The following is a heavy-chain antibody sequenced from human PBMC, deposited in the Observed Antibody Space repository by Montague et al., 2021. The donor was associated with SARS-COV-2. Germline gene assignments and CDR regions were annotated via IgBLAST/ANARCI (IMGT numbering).Heavy chain of an antibody. CDR1: GGSISSGSYY. Sequence: TLSLTCTVSGGSISSGSYYWSWIRQHPGKGLEWIGYIYYSGSSYYNPSLKSRVTMSVDTSKNQFSLRLSSVTAADTAVYYCARARTSLIVVVSEFDYWGQGTLVTVSS. CDR3: ARARTSLIVVVSEFDY. D-gene: IGHD2-21*01. J-gene: IGHJ4*02. CDR2: IYYSGSS. V-gene: IGHV4-31*03.